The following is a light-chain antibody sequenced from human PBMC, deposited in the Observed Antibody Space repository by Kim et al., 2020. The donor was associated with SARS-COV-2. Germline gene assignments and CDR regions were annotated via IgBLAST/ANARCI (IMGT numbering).Light chain of an antibody. CDR1: QSVSIN. Sequence: EIVLTQSPATLSVSPGERATLSCRASQSVSINLAWYQQKPGQSPRLLIYDASTRATGVPDRFSGSGSGTQFTLTISSLQSEDSAVYYCQQFHDWYSFGQGTKLEI. J-gene: IGKJ2*03. CDR3: QQFHDWYS. CDR2: DAS. V-gene: IGKV3-15*01.